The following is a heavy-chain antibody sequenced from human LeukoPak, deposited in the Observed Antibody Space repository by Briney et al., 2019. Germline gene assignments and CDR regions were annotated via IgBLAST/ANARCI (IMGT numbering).Heavy chain of an antibody. CDR2: IYSSGST. V-gene: IGHV4-59*10. CDR1: GGSFSDFY. D-gene: IGHD5-12*01. CDR3: ARTIRAYRGYDHWYFDV. J-gene: IGHJ2*01. Sequence: PSETLSLTCAVYGGSFSDFYWSWIRQPPGKGQEWIGHIYSSGSTSYNPSLKSRVTVSVDTSTNQISLRLSSVTAADTAVYYCARTIRAYRGYDHWYFDVWGRGTLVTVSS.